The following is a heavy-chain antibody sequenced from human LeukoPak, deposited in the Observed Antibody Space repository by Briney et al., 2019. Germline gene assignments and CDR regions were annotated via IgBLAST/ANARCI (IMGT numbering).Heavy chain of an antibody. J-gene: IGHJ4*02. D-gene: IGHD2-2*01. V-gene: IGHV3-23*01. CDR2: ITATGGST. CDR3: AKGPLRGTAAAIDY. Sequence: GGSLRLSCADSGLIFSGYAVSWVRQAPGKGLEWVSSITATGGSTYYADSVKGRFTISRDISTDTLWLQMDSLRTEDTAVYYCAKGPLRGTAAAIDYWGQGTLVTVSS. CDR1: GLIFSGYA.